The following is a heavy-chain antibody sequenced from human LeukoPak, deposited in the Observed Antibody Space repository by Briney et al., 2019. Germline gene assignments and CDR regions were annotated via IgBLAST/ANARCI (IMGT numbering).Heavy chain of an antibody. CDR1: GGSISSSSYY. CDR2: IYYSGST. J-gene: IGHJ6*03. CDR3: ASPPQRNYYDSSGYYSYYYYYYMDA. V-gene: IGHV4-39*01. D-gene: IGHD3-22*01. Sequence: SETLSLTCTVSGGSISSSSYYWGWIRQPPGKGLEWIGSIYYSGSTYYNPSLKSRVTISVDTSKNQFSLKLSSVTAADTAVYYCASPPQRNYYDSSGYYSYYYYYYMDAWGKGTTVTVSS.